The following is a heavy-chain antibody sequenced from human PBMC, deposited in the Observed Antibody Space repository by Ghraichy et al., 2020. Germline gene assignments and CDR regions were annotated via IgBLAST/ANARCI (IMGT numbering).Heavy chain of an antibody. J-gene: IGHJ5*02. Sequence: SCAASGLTFSNYAMTWVRQAPGQGLEWVSGIGASGGATYYADSVKGRFTISRDNSKSTLYLQMNSLRPEDTAIYYCAKAWGYCSGGTCPSYNWFDPWGQGTLVTVSS. CDR2: IGASGGAT. D-gene: IGHD2-15*01. CDR1: GLTFSNYA. CDR3: AKAWGYCSGGTCPSYNWFDP. V-gene: IGHV3-23*01.